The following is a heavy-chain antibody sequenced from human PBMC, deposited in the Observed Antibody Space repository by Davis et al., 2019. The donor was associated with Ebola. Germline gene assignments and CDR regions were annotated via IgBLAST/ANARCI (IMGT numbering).Heavy chain of an antibody. D-gene: IGHD6-13*01. J-gene: IGHJ4*02. CDR2: IKQDGSEK. V-gene: IGHV3-7*01. Sequence: PGGSLRLSCAASEFSFSSYWMSWVRQAPGKGLEWVANIKQDGSEKYYVDSVEGRFTISRDNAKNSLCLQMNSLRAEDTAVYYCARGPSTGNSFSYWGQGTLVTVSS. CDR3: ARGPSTGNSFSY. CDR1: EFSFSSYW.